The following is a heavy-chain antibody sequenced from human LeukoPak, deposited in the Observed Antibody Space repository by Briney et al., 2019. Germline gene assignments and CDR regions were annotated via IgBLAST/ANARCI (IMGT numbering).Heavy chain of an antibody. V-gene: IGHV3-30*02. CDR1: GFTFSSYG. Sequence: PGGSLRLSCAASGFTFSSYGMHWVRQAPGKGLEWVAFILYDGSNKYYADSVKGRFTISRDNSKNTLYLQMNSLRAEETAVYYCGKDGAYNWNGVDYSGQGTLVTVSS. CDR2: ILYDGSNK. CDR3: GKDGAYNWNGVDY. J-gene: IGHJ4*02. D-gene: IGHD1-1*01.